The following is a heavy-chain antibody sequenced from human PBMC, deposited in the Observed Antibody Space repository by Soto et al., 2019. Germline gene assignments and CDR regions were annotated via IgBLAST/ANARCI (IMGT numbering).Heavy chain of an antibody. V-gene: IGHV3-30-3*01. D-gene: IGHD2-15*01. CDR3: ARFKGCSGGSCYPSFDY. Sequence: QVQLVESGGGVVQPGRSLRLSCAASGFTFSSYAMHWVRQAPGKGLEWVAVMSYDGSNKYYADSVKGRFTISRDNSKNTLDLQMNSLRAEDTAVYYCARFKGCSGGSCYPSFDYWGQGTLVTVSS. J-gene: IGHJ4*02. CDR2: MSYDGSNK. CDR1: GFTFSSYA.